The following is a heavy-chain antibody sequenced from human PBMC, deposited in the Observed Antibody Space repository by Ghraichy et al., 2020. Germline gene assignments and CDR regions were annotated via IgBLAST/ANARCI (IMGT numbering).Heavy chain of an antibody. Sequence: GGSLRLSCAASGFTFSDYYMSWIRQAPGKGLEWVSYISSSGSTIYYADSVKGRFTISRDNAKNSLYLQMNSLRAEDTAVYYCARFFRTGVNYYYGMDVWGQGTTVTVSS. J-gene: IGHJ6*02. CDR3: ARFFRTGVNYYYGMDV. CDR2: ISSSGSTI. CDR1: GFTFSDYY. V-gene: IGHV3-11*01. D-gene: IGHD2-8*01.